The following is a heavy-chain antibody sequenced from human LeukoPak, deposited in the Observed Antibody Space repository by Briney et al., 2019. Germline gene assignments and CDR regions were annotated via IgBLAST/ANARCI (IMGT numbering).Heavy chain of an antibody. D-gene: IGHD3-10*01. CDR2: IYYSGST. Sequence: SETPSLTCTVSGGSISSYYWSWIRQPPGKGLEWIGYIYYSGSTNYNPSLKSRVTISVDTSKNQFSLKLSSVTAADTAVYYCARGGPGGSGNWGQGTLVTVSS. J-gene: IGHJ4*02. V-gene: IGHV4-59*01. CDR1: GGSISSYY. CDR3: ARGGPGGSGN.